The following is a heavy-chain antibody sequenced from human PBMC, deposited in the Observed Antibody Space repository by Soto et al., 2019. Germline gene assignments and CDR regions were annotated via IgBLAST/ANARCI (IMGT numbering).Heavy chain of an antibody. CDR3: ASGYCSSTSCSPHYYYGMDV. Sequence: ASVKVSCKASGYTFTGYYMHWVRQAPGQGLEWMGWINPNSGGTNYAQKFQGRVTMTRDTSISTAYMELSRLRSDDTAVYYCASGYCSSTSCSPHYYYGMDVWGKGITVTVSS. CDR1: GYTFTGYY. CDR2: INPNSGGT. J-gene: IGHJ6*04. V-gene: IGHV1-2*02. D-gene: IGHD2-2*01.